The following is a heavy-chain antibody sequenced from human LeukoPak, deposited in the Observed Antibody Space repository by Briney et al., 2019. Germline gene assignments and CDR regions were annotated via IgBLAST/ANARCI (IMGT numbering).Heavy chain of an antibody. V-gene: IGHV1-69*05. CDR1: GGTFSSYA. Sequence: SVKVSCKASGGTFSSYAISWVRQAPGQGLEWVGGIIPIFGTANYAQKFQGRVTITTDESTSTAYMELSSLRSEDTAVYYCARTTYYYDSSGYYDLSLYYFDYWGQGTLVTVSS. CDR3: ARTTYYYDSSGYYDLSLYYFDY. D-gene: IGHD3-22*01. CDR2: IIPIFGTA. J-gene: IGHJ4*02.